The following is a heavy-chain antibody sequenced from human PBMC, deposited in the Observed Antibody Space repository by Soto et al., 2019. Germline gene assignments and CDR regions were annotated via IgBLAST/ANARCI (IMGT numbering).Heavy chain of an antibody. CDR3: AKAYRTGITMVRGVTPPWFDP. V-gene: IGHV3-30*18. J-gene: IGHJ5*02. CDR1: GFTFSSYG. Sequence: LRLSCAASGFTFSSYGMHWVRQSPCEWLEWVAVISYDGSNKYYADSVKGRFTISRDNSKNTLYLQMNSLRAEDTAVYYCAKAYRTGITMVRGVTPPWFDPWGQGTLVTVSS. D-gene: IGHD3-10*01. CDR2: ISYDGSNK.